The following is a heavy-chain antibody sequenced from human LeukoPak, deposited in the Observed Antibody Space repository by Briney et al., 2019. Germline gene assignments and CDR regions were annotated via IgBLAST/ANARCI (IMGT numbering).Heavy chain of an antibody. V-gene: IGHV4-59*08. CDR3: ARQKAAAGYWFDP. D-gene: IGHD6-13*01. CDR1: GGSISTYY. J-gene: IGHJ5*02. Sequence: SETLSLTCTVSGGSISTYYWTWIRQPPGKELEWIGYIYYTGNTNYNPALKSRVTFSLDTSRNQFSLKLNSVTAADTAVYYCARQKAAAGYWFDPWGQGTLVTVSS. CDR2: IYYTGNT.